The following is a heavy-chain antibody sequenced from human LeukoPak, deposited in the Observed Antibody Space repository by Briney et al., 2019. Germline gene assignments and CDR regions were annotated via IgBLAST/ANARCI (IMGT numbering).Heavy chain of an antibody. V-gene: IGHV1-2*02. CDR3: AREYYYDSSGDY. Sequence: ASVKVSCRASGYTFTGYYMHWVRQAPGQGLEWMGWINPNSGGTNYAQKFQSRVTMTRDTSISTAYMELSRLRSDDTAVYYCAREYYYDSSGDYWGQGTLVTVSS. J-gene: IGHJ4*02. D-gene: IGHD3-22*01. CDR2: INPNSGGT. CDR1: GYTFTGYY.